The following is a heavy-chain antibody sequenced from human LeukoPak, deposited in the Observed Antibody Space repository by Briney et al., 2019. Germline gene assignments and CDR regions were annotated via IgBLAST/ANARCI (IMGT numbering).Heavy chain of an antibody. Sequence: VGSLRLSCAASGFTFSSYGVHWVRQAPGKGRGWVAFIRYDGSNKYYADSEKGRFTISRDNSKNTRYVQMNSLRAEDTAVYYCAKDVNGDYWGQGTLVTVSS. CDR3: AKDVNGDY. J-gene: IGHJ4*02. CDR1: GFTFSSYG. V-gene: IGHV3-30*02. CDR2: IRYDGSNK. D-gene: IGHD2-8*01.